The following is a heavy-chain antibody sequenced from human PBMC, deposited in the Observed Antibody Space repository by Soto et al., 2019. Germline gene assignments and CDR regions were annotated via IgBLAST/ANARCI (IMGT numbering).Heavy chain of an antibody. Sequence: GEAPKIPCQGSGYSFTSYWFSRVRQTPGKGQEWIGKIDPSDSYTNYSPSFQGHVTISADKSISTAYLQCSSLKASDTAMYYCARHDIVVVPAATRYTVTTYVADVWGQGTTVTVSS. D-gene: IGHD2-2*01. CDR2: IDPSDSYT. CDR1: GYSFTSYW. J-gene: IGHJ6*02. CDR3: ARHDIVVVPAATRYTVTTYVADV. V-gene: IGHV5-10-1*01.